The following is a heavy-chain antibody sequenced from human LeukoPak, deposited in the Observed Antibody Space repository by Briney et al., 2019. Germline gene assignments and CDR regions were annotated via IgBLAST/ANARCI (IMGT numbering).Heavy chain of an antibody. V-gene: IGHV3-48*03. CDR2: ISSSGSAI. J-gene: IGHJ3*02. CDR1: GFTFSSYE. CDR3: ARDGLRYFDWLLPDAFDI. D-gene: IGHD3-9*01. Sequence: GGSLRLSCAASGFTFSSYEVTWVRQAPGKGLEWISYISSSGSAIYYADSVKGRFTISRDNAKNSLYLQMNSLRDEDTAVYYCARDGLRYFDWLLPDAFDIWGQGTMVTVSS.